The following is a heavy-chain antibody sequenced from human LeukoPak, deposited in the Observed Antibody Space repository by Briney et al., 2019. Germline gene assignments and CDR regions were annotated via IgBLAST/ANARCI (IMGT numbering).Heavy chain of an antibody. D-gene: IGHD6-19*01. CDR2: IIPIFGTA. Sequence: SVKVSCKASSGTFSSYAISWVRQAPGQGLEWMGGIIPIFGTANYARKFQGRVTITADESTSTAYMELSSLRSEDTAVYYCARYKYSSGWCGYWGQGTLVTVSS. J-gene: IGHJ4*02. V-gene: IGHV1-69*13. CDR1: SGTFSSYA. CDR3: ARYKYSSGWCGY.